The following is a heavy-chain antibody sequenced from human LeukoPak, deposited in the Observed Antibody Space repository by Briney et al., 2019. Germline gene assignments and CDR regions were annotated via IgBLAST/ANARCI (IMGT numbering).Heavy chain of an antibody. V-gene: IGHV3-74*01. D-gene: IGHD4-11*01. CDR2: LGTDGTYT. CDR3: VRDPSNSGNWFDL. J-gene: IGHJ5*02. Sequence: GGSLRLSCAASGFNLRDYWMHWVRQAPGKGLVWVSRLGTDGTYTNYAGSVRGRFTISRDNAKNTLYLQMDSLRAEDTAFYYCVRDPSNSGNWFDLWGQGTLVTVSS. CDR1: GFNLRDYW.